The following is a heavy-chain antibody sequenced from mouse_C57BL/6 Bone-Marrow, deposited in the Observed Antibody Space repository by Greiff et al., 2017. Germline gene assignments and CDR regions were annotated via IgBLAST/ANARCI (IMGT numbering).Heavy chain of an antibody. Sequence: EVQGVESGEGLVKPGGSLKLSCAASGFTFSSYAMSWVRQTPEKRLEWVAYISSGGDYIYYADTVKGRFTISRDNARNTLYLQMSRLKSEDTAMYYCTRDLTGTIDYWGQGTTLTVSS. D-gene: IGHD4-1*01. V-gene: IGHV5-9-1*02. CDR1: GFTFSSYA. CDR3: TRDLTGTIDY. CDR2: ISSGGDYI. J-gene: IGHJ2*01.